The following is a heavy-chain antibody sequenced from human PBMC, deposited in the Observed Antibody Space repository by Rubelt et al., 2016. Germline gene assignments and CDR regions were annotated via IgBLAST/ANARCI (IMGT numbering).Heavy chain of an antibody. J-gene: IGHJ4*02. CDR2: INLSGST. V-gene: IGHV4-34*01. CDR3: AGVSEECSGDY. D-gene: IGHD6-25*01. CDR1: GGSFSGYY. Sequence: QVQLQESGPGLVKPSETLSLTCAVYGGSFSGYYRSWIRQPPGKGLEWIGEINLSGSTNYNPSLQSRVTLSVDTSKNQFSLTLSSVTAADTAVYYCAGVSEECSGDYWGQGTLVTVSS.